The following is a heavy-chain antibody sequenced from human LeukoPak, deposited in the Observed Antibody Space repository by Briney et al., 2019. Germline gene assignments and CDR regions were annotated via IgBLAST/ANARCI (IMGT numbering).Heavy chain of an antibody. CDR3: ARGISSTYIGDF. D-gene: IGHD2-2*01. CDR1: GYRFTSYW. J-gene: IGHJ4*02. Sequence: RGVSLKISCKGSGYRFTSYWIGWVRQMPGKGLEWMGIIYPSDSDTRYSPSFQGQVTISADKSINTAYLQWSSLKTSDTAVYYCARGISSTYIGDFWGQGTLVTVSS. CDR2: IYPSDSDT. V-gene: IGHV5-51*01.